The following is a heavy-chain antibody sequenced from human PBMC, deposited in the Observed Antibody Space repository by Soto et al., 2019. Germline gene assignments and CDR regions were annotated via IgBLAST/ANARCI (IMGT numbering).Heavy chain of an antibody. D-gene: IGHD3-10*01. CDR2: VYYSGST. CDR1: GASISSGGYY. V-gene: IGHV4-31*03. Sequence: QVQLQESGPGLVKPSQTLSLTCTVSGASISSGGYYWSWIRQHPGKGLEWIGYVYYSGSTYYNPSHKSRVTISVDTSKNQFSLKLSSVTAADTAVYYCARERTTMVRGVNVNSFDPWGQGTLVTVSS. J-gene: IGHJ5*02. CDR3: ARERTTMVRGVNVNSFDP.